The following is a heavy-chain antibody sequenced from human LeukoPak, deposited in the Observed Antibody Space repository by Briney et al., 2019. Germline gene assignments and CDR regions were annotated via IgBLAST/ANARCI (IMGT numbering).Heavy chain of an antibody. V-gene: IGHV3-30*04. CDR1: GFTFSSYA. CDR3: ARVGVSGD. CDR2: ISYDGSNK. J-gene: IGHJ4*02. D-gene: IGHD3-10*01. Sequence: GGSLRLSCAASGFTFSSYAMHWVRQAPGKGLEWVAVISYDGSNKYYADSMKGRFTISRDNSKNTLYLQMNSLRAEDTAVYYCARVGVSGDWGQGTLVTVSS.